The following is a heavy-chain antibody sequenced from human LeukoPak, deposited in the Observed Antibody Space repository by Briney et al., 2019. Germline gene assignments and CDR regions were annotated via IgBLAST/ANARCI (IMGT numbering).Heavy chain of an antibody. CDR2: FDPEDGET. Sequence: GASVKVSCKVSGYTLTELSMHWVRQAPGKGLEWMGGFDPEDGETIYAQKFQGRVTMTEDTSTDTAYMELSSLRSEDTAVYYCATGGYNWNQGSWFDPWGQGTLVTVSS. V-gene: IGHV1-24*01. CDR3: ATGGYNWNQGSWFDP. D-gene: IGHD1-20*01. CDR1: GYTLTELS. J-gene: IGHJ5*02.